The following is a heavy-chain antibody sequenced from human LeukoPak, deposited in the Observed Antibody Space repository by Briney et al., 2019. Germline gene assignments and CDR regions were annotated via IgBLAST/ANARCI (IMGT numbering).Heavy chain of an antibody. V-gene: IGHV4-59*08. CDR2: VFHSGTT. CDR1: GDSLTSHC. Sequence: PSETLSLTCNVSGDSLTSHCWGWIRQTPGKGLEWIGYVFHSGTTNYSPSLKSRVTISLDTSKRQFYLRLASVTAADTAVYYCARRMATVTDAFDIWGRGTMVSVSS. CDR3: ARRMATVTDAFDI. J-gene: IGHJ3*02. D-gene: IGHD5-24*01.